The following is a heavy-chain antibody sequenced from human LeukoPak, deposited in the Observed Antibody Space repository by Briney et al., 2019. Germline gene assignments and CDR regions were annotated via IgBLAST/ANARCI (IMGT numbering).Heavy chain of an antibody. J-gene: IGHJ3*02. CDR2: IYYSGST. Sequence: PSETLSLTCTVSGGSISSYYWSWIRQPPGKGLEWIGYIYYSGSTNYNPSLKSRVTISVDTPKNQFSLKLSSVTAADTAVYYCARERDAFDIWGQGTMVTVSS. V-gene: IGHV4-59*01. CDR1: GGSISSYY. CDR3: ARERDAFDI.